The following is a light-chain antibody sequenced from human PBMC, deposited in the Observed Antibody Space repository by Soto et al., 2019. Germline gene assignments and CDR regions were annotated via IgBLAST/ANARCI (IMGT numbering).Light chain of an antibody. V-gene: IGLV2-8*01. CDR3: ISYTVPNMGGV. Sequence: QSALTQPPSASGSPGQAVTISCTGTSTDIGGYNYVSWYQQHPGKAPKLMIYEVTKRPSGVPGRFSGSKSGNTASLTVSGLQGGEGAVYYRISYTVPNMGGVFGEGPKVTVL. CDR1: STDIGGYNY. CDR2: EVT. J-gene: IGLJ3*02.